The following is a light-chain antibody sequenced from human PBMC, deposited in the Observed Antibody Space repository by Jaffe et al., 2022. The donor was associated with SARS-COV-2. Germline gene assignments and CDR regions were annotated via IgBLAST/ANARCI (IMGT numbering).Light chain of an antibody. J-gene: IGKJ3*01. Sequence: EIVLTQSPGTLSLSPGERATLSCRASQSVSSKFFAWYQQRPGQAPRLLIYGATNRATGIPDRFSGSGSGTDFTLTISRLEPEDFAVYYCQQYDALPPFTFGPGTKVDIK. CDR1: QSVSSKF. V-gene: IGKV3-20*01. CDR2: GAT. CDR3: QQYDALPPFT.